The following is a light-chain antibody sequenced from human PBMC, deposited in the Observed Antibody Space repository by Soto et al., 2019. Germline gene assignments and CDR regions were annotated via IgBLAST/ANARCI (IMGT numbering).Light chain of an antibody. CDR3: QQSYSTPTT. Sequence: DIQMTQSPSSLSASVGDRVTITCRASQSISSYLNWYQQKPGKAPKLLIYAASSLQSGVPSRFSGSGSGTDFTLLISSLQPEDFATYYCQQSYSTPTTFGPGTKVDI. V-gene: IGKV1-39*01. CDR2: AAS. CDR1: QSISSY. J-gene: IGKJ3*01.